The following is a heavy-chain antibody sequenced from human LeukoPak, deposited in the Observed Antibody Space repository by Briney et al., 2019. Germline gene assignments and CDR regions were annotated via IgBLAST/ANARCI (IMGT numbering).Heavy chain of an antibody. CDR1: GFTVSSNY. V-gene: IGHV3-53*01. CDR2: INSGGNA. D-gene: IGHD3-22*01. Sequence: GGSLRLSCAASGFTVSSNYMNWVRQAPGKGLEWVSVINSGGNAYYADSVKGRFTISRDNSKNMLYLQMDSLRAEDTAVYYCARSQGGTMSLRHFDLWGRGTLVTVSS. J-gene: IGHJ2*01. CDR3: ARSQGGTMSLRHFDL.